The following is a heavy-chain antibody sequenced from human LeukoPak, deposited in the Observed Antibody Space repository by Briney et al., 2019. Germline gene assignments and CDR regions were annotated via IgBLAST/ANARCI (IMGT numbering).Heavy chain of an antibody. J-gene: IGHJ5*02. CDR1: GGSISTYY. Sequence: KPSETLSLTCTVSGGSISTYYWSWIRQPPGKGLEWIGYIYYSGSTNYNPSLKSRVTISVDTPKNQFSLKLSSVTAADTAVYYCARQVQWLVHNWFDPWGQGTLVTVSS. CDR3: ARQVQWLVHNWFDP. CDR2: IYYSGST. D-gene: IGHD6-19*01. V-gene: IGHV4-59*08.